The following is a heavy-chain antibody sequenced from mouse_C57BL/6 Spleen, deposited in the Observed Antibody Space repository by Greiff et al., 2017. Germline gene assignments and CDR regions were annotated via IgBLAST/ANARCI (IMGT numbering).Heavy chain of an antibody. Sequence: QVQLQQSGAELVRPGTSVTVSCKVSGYAFTNYLLELVKQKPGQGLEWIGVINPGSGGTNYNEKFKGKATLTADKSSSTAYMQFSSLTSEDSAVYYCARGDSDYGYWGQGTLVTVSA. CDR2: INPGSGGT. J-gene: IGHJ3*01. CDR3: ARGDSDYGY. CDR1: GYAFTNYL. V-gene: IGHV1-54*01. D-gene: IGHD2-5*01.